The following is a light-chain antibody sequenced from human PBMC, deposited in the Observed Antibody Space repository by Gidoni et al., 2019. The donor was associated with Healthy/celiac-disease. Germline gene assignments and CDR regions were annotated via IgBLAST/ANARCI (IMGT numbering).Light chain of an antibody. CDR3: QQSYSTPRT. CDR2: AAS. CDR1: QSISSY. J-gene: IGKJ1*01. V-gene: IGKV1-39*01. Sequence: DIQMTQSPSSLSASVGDRVTITCRASQSISSYLNWYQQKPGKAPKLLIYAASSLQSGVPSRFSGSGSGTDFTLTISSLQPATYYCQQSYSTPRTFGQGTKVEIK.